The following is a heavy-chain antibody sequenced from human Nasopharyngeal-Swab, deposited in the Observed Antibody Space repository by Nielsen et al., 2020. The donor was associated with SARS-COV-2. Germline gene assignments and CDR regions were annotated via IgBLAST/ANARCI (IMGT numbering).Heavy chain of an antibody. J-gene: IGHJ6*03. CDR3: ATDGPLRAYYMDV. V-gene: IGHV1-18*04. CDR2: ISAYSGKT. Sequence: ASVKVSCKASTYTFIDYGIRWVRQAPGQGLEWMGWISAYSGKTDYAQKFQDRVTMTTDTSTSTAYMELRTLRSDDTAVYYCATDGPLRAYYMDVWGKGTTVSVSS. CDR1: TYTFIDYG.